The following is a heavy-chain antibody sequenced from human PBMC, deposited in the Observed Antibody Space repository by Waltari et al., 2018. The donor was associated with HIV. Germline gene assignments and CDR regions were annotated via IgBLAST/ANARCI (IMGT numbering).Heavy chain of an antibody. D-gene: IGHD2-2*02. CDR2: INHRGST. CDR1: GGSFSGYY. Sequence: QVQLQQWGAGLLKPSETLSLTCAVYGGSFSGYYWSWIRQPPGKGLEWIGEINHRGSTNYNPSLKSRVIISVDTSMNQFSLKLSSGTAADTAVYYCARARYCSSTRCYTKGRRNSFYYYALDVWGQGNTVTVSS. V-gene: IGHV4-34*01. CDR3: ARARYCSSTRCYTKGRRNSFYYYALDV. J-gene: IGHJ6*02.